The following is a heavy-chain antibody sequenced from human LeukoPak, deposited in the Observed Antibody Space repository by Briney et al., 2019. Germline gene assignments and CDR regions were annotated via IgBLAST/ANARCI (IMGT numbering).Heavy chain of an antibody. CDR2: IKQDESEK. J-gene: IGHJ4*02. CDR1: GFTFNNYW. CDR3: ARVNDYDSGSLYRPIDY. Sequence: GGSLRLSCEASGFTFNNYWMSWFRQAPGKGLGWVANIKQDESEKNYVDSVKGRFTISRDNVKNSLYLQMNSLRAEDTAVYSCARVNDYDSGSLYRPIDYWGQGTLVTVSS. D-gene: IGHD3-10*01. V-gene: IGHV3-7*01.